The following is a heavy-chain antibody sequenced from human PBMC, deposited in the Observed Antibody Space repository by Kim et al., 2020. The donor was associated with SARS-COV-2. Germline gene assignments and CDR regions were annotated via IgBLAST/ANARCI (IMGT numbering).Heavy chain of an antibody. CDR2: IYYSGST. CDR3: ARARIAAAGTYYYYYGMDV. V-gene: IGHV4-59*01. D-gene: IGHD6-13*01. Sequence: SETLSLTCTVSGGSISSYYWSWIRQPPGKGLEWIGYIYYSGSTNYNPSLKSRVTISVDTSKNQFSLKLSSVTAADTAVYYCARARIAAAGTYYYYYGMDVWGQGTTVTVSS. J-gene: IGHJ6*02. CDR1: GGSISSYY.